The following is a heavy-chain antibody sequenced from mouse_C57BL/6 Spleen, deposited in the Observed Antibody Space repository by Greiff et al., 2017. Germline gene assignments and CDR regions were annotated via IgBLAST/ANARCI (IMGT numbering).Heavy chain of an antibody. CDR1: GYAFSSYW. CDR2: IYPGDGDT. CDR3: ARSRLEYYYAMDY. Sequence: VQLQQSGAELVKPGASVKISCKASGYAFSSYWMNWVKQRPGKGLEWIGQIYPGDGDTNYNGKFKGKATLTADTSSSTAYMQLSSLTSEDSAVYFCARSRLEYYYAMDYWGQGTSVTVSS. D-gene: IGHD3-2*02. J-gene: IGHJ4*01. V-gene: IGHV1-80*01.